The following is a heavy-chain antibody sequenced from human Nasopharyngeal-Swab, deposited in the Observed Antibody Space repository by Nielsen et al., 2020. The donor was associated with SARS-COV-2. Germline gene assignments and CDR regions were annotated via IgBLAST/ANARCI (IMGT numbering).Heavy chain of an antibody. CDR1: GGSISSGDYY. Sequence: SETLSLTCTVSGGSISSGDYYWSWIRQPPGKGLEWIGYIYYSGSTYYNPSLKSRVTISVDTSKNQFSLKLSSVTAADTAVYYCAREQYYYDSSGYYGPTGVDYWGQGTLVTVSS. V-gene: IGHV4-30-4*01. CDR3: AREQYYYDSSGYYGPTGVDY. J-gene: IGHJ4*02. CDR2: IYYSGST. D-gene: IGHD3-22*01.